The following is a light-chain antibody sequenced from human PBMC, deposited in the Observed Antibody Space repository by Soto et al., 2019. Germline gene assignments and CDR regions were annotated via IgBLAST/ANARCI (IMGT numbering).Light chain of an antibody. J-gene: IGLJ2*01. CDR3: SSFTSRNTVI. Sequence: QSALTQPASVSGSPGQSITISCTGTSSDVGGYNYVSWYQQHPGKAPKLMIYDVSNRHSGDSNRFTGSKTGNTASLTITGLQAEDDADYSCSSFTSRNTVIFGGRTKLTVL. CDR2: DVS. CDR1: SSDVGGYNY. V-gene: IGLV2-14*01.